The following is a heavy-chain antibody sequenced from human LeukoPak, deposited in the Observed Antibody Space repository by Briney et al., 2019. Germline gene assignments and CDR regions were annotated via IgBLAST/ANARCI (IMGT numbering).Heavy chain of an antibody. Sequence: PSETLSLTCTVSGGSIRSYYWSWIRQPPGKELEWIGYIYYSGSTNYNPSLKSRVTISVDTSKNQFSLKLSSVTAADTAVYYCAAGQRGTYSGPLYYYYYYMDVWGKGTTVTVSS. J-gene: IGHJ6*03. CDR1: GGSIRSYY. D-gene: IGHD2-15*01. CDR3: AAGQRGTYSGPLYYYYYYMDV. CDR2: IYYSGST. V-gene: IGHV4-59*01.